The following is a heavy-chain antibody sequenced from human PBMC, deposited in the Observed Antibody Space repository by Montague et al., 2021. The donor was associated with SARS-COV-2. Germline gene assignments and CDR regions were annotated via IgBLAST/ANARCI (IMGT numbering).Heavy chain of an antibody. CDR3: ARVLPDPVRTQHAFDI. Sequence: SETLSLTCTVSGGSINDYYWTWVRQPAGEGLEWIGRIYSSGSANYNPFLESRVTMSLGTSKNQFSLNVNSVTAADTAVYYCARVLPDPVRTQHAFDIWGRGTLVTVSS. J-gene: IGHJ3*02. CDR1: GGSINDYY. CDR2: IYSSGSA. V-gene: IGHV4-4*07.